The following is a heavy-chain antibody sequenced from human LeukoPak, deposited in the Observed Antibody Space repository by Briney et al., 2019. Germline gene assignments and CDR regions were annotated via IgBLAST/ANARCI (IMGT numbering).Heavy chain of an antibody. D-gene: IGHD1-14*01. CDR3: ARAPDRIRFDL. V-gene: IGHV4-34*01. CDR1: GGSLRADF. CDR2: IHPGGST. J-gene: IGHJ5*02. Sequence: SETLSLTCAVYGGSLRADFWGWMRQPPGKGLEWIGDIHPGGSTKYNPSLESLVTISVDTSKNHFSLRLTSVTATDTAVYYCARAPDRIRFDLWGQGALVTVSS.